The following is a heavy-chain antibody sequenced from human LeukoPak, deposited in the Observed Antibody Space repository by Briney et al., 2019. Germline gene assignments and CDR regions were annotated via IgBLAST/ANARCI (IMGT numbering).Heavy chain of an antibody. CDR3: ARDGATVVTGREFDY. D-gene: IGHD4-23*01. V-gene: IGHV1-18*01. J-gene: IGHJ4*02. CDR2: ISGYNGNT. CDR1: GYTFTNFG. Sequence: GASVKVSCKASGYTFTNFGISWVRQAPGQGLEWMGWISGYNGNTNYAQKLQGRVTMTADTSTSTAYMELRSLRSDDTAVYYCARDGATVVTGREFDYWGQGTLVTVSS.